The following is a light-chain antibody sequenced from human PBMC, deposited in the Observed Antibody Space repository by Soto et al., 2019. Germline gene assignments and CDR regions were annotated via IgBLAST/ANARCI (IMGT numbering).Light chain of an antibody. Sequence: QSVLTQPASVSGSPGQSITISCTGTTTDAVSWYQLHPGKAPKLLIYAVSNRPSGVSDRFSGSKSGNTASLTISGLLLEDEADYYCSSYANSITWLFGGGTKLTVL. CDR3: SSYANSITWL. CDR2: AVS. V-gene: IGLV2-14*01. CDR1: TTDAV. J-gene: IGLJ3*02.